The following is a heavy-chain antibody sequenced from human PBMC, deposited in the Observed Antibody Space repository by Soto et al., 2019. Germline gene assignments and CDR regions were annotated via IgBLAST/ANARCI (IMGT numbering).Heavy chain of an antibody. Sequence: QVHLVQSGAEVKKPGASVTVSCKASGYTFVDYGLNWVRQAPGQGLEWMGWIGVYNGHTNYAQNLQGRVTMTADTSTSTAYMELRSLRSDDTAXXYXXXXXGSGYADGFDIWGLGTMVTVSS. CDR1: GYTFVDYG. D-gene: IGHD3-3*01. CDR2: IGVYNGHT. CDR3: XXXXGSGYADGFDI. J-gene: IGHJ3*02. V-gene: IGHV1-18*01.